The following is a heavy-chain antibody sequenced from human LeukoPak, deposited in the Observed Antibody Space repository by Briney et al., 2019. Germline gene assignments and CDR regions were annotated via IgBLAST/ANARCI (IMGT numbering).Heavy chain of an antibody. CDR1: GFTLYKYA. J-gene: IGHJ6*02. Sequence: PGGSLRLSCAASGFTLYKYAVHWVRQAPGKGLEWVAVISYDGSKKFYADSVKGRFIISRDNSKNTLDLQMSSLRPEDTAVYYCARVDSSGWLIYGMDVWGQGTTVTASS. CDR3: ARVDSSGWLIYGMDV. D-gene: IGHD6-19*01. V-gene: IGHV3-30*14. CDR2: ISYDGSKK.